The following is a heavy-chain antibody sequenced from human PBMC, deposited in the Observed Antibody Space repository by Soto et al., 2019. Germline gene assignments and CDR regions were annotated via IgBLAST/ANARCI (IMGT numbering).Heavy chain of an antibody. Sequence: GGSLRLSCAASGFTFSSYGMHWVRQAPGKGLEWVAVIWYDGSNKYYADSVKGRFTISRDNSKNTLYLQMNSLRAEDTAVYYCARVATTGTTRNYYYYYMDVWGKGTTVTVSS. V-gene: IGHV3-33*01. D-gene: IGHD1-1*01. CDR2: IWYDGSNK. CDR3: ARVATTGTTRNYYYYYMDV. CDR1: GFTFSSYG. J-gene: IGHJ6*03.